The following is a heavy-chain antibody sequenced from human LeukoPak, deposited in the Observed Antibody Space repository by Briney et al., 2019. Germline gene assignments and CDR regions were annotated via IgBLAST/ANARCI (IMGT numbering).Heavy chain of an antibody. V-gene: IGHV3-43D*03. J-gene: IGHJ4*02. CDR3: AKDGYSSGQTYFDY. Sequence: GGSLRLSCAASGFNFDDYTMHWVRQPPGKGLEWVSLISWDGGSTYYADSVKGRFTISRDNSKNSLYLQMNSLRAEDTALYYCAKDGYSSGQTYFDYWGQGTLVTVSS. D-gene: IGHD6-19*01. CDR2: ISWDGGST. CDR1: GFNFDDYT.